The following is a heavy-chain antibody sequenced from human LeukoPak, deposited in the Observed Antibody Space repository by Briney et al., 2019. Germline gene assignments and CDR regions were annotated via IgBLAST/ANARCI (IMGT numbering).Heavy chain of an antibody. CDR2: ISSSGSTI. CDR3: ATHCTNGVCYTDY. V-gene: IGHV3-11*01. CDR1: GFTFSDYY. Sequence: GGSLRLSCAASGFTFSDYYMSWDRQAPGKGLEWVSYISSSGSTIYYADSVKGRFTISRDNAKNSLYLQMNSLRAEDTAVYYCATHCTNGVCYTDYWGQGTLVTVSS. D-gene: IGHD2-8*01. J-gene: IGHJ4*02.